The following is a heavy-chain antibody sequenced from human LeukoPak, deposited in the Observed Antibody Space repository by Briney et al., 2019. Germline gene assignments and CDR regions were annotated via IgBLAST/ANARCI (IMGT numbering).Heavy chain of an antibody. CDR3: ARDLLRAYYFDY. J-gene: IGHJ4*02. CDR2: IYYSGST. V-gene: IGHV4-59*11. Sequence: SETLSLTCTVSGGSISSHYWSWIRQPPGKGLEWIGYIYYSGSTNYNPSLKSRVTISVDTSKNQFSLKLSSVTAADTAVCYCARDLLRAYYFDYWGQGTLVTVSS. CDR1: GGSISSHY.